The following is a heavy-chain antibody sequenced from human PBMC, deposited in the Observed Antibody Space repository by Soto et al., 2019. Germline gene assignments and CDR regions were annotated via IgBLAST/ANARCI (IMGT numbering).Heavy chain of an antibody. J-gene: IGHJ4*02. CDR1: GWSFSGYY. V-gene: IGHV4-34*01. CDR3: ARRRGYSYGSFDY. D-gene: IGHD5-18*01. CDR2: INHSGST. Sequence: PSETLSLTFAVYGWSFSGYYWSWIRHPPGKGLEWIGEINHSGSTNYNPSLKSRVTISVDTSKNQFPLKLSSVTAADTAVYYCARRRGYSYGSFDYWGQGTLVTVSS.